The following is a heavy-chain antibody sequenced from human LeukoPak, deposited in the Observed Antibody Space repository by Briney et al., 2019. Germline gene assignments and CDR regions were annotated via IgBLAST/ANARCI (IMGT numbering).Heavy chain of an antibody. CDR3: ARLPTFYFDSSHYHYDY. CDR1: GFIFNNYG. D-gene: IGHD3-22*01. J-gene: IGHJ4*02. Sequence: GGSLRLSCAASGFIFNNYGMSWVRQAPGKGLEWVSSISGSGPSTAYADSVKGRFTISRDKSENTLYLQMNSLKVEDTAVYYCARLPTFYFDSSHYHYDYWGRGTQVTVS. V-gene: IGHV3-23*01. CDR2: ISGSGPST.